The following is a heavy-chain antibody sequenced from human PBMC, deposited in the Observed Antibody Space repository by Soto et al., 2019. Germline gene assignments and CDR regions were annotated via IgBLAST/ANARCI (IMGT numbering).Heavy chain of an antibody. J-gene: IGHJ5*02. CDR1: GYTFTNFG. D-gene: IGHD2-2*01. V-gene: IGHV1-18*01. Sequence: QVQLVQSGAEVKKPGASVKVSCRASGYTFTNFGVTWGRRAPGQGLEWMGWISAYTDTPTYAQQFQGRVTMTRDTSTSTAYMDLRSLTSDDTAVYYCARVIPGVEAWFDPWGQGTLVTVSS. CDR3: ARVIPGVEAWFDP. CDR2: ISAYTDTP.